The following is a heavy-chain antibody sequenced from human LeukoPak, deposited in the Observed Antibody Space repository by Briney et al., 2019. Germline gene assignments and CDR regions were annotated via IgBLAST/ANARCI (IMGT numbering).Heavy chain of an antibody. Sequence: SETLSLTCTVSGGSISSYYWSWIRQPPGKGLEWIGYIYYSGSTNYNPSLRSRVTISVDTSKNQFSLKLSSVTAADTAVYYCARDRGATILGDWFAPWAREPWSPSPQ. CDR2: IYYSGST. J-gene: IGHJ5*02. V-gene: IGHV4-59*01. CDR3: ARDRGATILGDWFAP. D-gene: IGHD3-3*01. CDR1: GGSISSYY.